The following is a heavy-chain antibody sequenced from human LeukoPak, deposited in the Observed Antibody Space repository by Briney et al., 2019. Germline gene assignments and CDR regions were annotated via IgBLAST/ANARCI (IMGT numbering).Heavy chain of an antibody. V-gene: IGHV1-69*13. J-gene: IGHJ4*02. CDR2: IIPIFGTA. CDR1: GGTFSSYA. D-gene: IGHD5-18*01. CDR3: ASFPLDTAMVGTFDY. Sequence: AASVKVSCKASGGTFSSYAISWVRQAPGQGLEWMGGIIPIFGTANYAQKFQGRVTITADESTSTAYMELSSLRSEDTAVYYCASFPLDTAMVGTFDYWGQGTLVTVSS.